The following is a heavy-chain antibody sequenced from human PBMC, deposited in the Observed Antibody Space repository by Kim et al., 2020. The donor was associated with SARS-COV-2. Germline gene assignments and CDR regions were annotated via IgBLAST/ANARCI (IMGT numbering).Heavy chain of an antibody. Sequence: SETQSLTCSVSGGFISSFYWSWIRQPPGKGLEWIGYIYYSGSTNYNPSLRSRGTISLDTSKNQFSLKLSSVTAEDTAVYYCARAVSGNYFDYWGQGTLVTVSS. CDR3: ARAVSGNYFDY. D-gene: IGHD6-19*01. CDR1: GGFISSFY. CDR2: IYYSGST. J-gene: IGHJ4*02. V-gene: IGHV4-59*01.